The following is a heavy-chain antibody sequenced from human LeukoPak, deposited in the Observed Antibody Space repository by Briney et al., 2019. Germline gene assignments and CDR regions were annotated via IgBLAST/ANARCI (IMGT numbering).Heavy chain of an antibody. CDR3: ARDLVVVPAAILDY. V-gene: IGHV3-33*01. J-gene: IGHJ4*02. CDR1: GFTFRNHA. Sequence: GRSLRLSCEASGFTFRNHAMHWVRQAPGKGLEWVAVIWYDGSNKYYADSVKGRFTISRDNSKNTLYLQMNSLRAEDTAVYYCARDLVVVPAAILDYWGQGTLVTVSS. D-gene: IGHD2-2*01. CDR2: IWYDGSNK.